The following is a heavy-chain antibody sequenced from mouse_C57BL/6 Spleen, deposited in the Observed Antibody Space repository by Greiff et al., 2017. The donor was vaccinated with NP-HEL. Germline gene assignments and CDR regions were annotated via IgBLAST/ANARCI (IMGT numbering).Heavy chain of an antibody. J-gene: IGHJ3*01. D-gene: IGHD2-4*01. CDR3: ARALDYAGFAY. CDR2: IDPSDSET. V-gene: IGHV1-52*01. Sequence: QVQLKQPRAELVRPGSSVKLSCKASGYTFTSYWMHWVKQRPIQGLEWIGNIDPSDSETHYNQKFKDKATLTVDKSSSTAYMQLSSLTSEDSAVYYCARALDYAGFAYWGQGTLVTVSA. CDR1: GYTFTSYW.